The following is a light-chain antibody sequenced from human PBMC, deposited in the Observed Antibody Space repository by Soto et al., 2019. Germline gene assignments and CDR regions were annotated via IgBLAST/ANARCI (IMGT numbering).Light chain of an antibody. J-gene: IGKJ1*01. CDR1: QSVSSCY. V-gene: IGKV3-20*01. CDR2: GAS. CDR3: QQYGSSPET. Sequence: EIVLTQSPGTLSLSPGARATLSCRASQSVSSCYLAWYQQKPGQAPRLLIYGASSRATGIPDRFSGSGSGTDFTLTISRLEPEDFAVYYCQQYGSSPETFGQGTKVEIK.